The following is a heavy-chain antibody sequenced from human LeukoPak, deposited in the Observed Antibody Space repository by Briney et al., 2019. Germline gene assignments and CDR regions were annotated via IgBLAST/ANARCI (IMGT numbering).Heavy chain of an antibody. Sequence: PSETLSLTCTVSGGSISSSSYYRGWIRQPPGKGLEWIGSIYYSGSTNYNPSLKSRVTISVATSKNQFSLKLSSVTAADTAVYYCARSPWFGGGHYYYYYMDVWGKGTTVTVSS. D-gene: IGHD3-10*01. V-gene: IGHV4-39*07. CDR2: IYYSGST. CDR3: ARSPWFGGGHYYYYYMDV. J-gene: IGHJ6*03. CDR1: GGSISSSSYY.